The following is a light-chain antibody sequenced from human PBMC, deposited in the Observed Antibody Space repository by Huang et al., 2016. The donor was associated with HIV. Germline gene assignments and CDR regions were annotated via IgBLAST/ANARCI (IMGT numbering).Light chain of an antibody. CDR2: GAS. CDR3: QQLHAYPIT. Sequence: HLTQSPPSLSASVGDSVFISCRASQDIGTSLACDWQRTGRAPKLLISGASTLQTGVPARFSGDSAGTFFTLFITDLQPEDFATYYCQQLHAYPITFGQGTRLDIK. V-gene: IGKV1-13*01. J-gene: IGKJ5*01. CDR1: QDIGTS.